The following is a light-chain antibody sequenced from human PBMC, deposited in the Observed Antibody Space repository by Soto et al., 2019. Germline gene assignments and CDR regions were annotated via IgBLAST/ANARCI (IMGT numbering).Light chain of an antibody. V-gene: IGKV3-20*01. CDR1: QSISSFY. Sequence: EIVLTQSPGTLSLSPGERATLSCRASQSISSFYLAWYSQTPGQAPRLLIYDASRRAAGIPDRFSGGGSGTEFTLTISRLEPEDFGVYYGQQFGGSPLTFGQGTKVEIK. J-gene: IGKJ1*01. CDR2: DAS. CDR3: QQFGGSPLT.